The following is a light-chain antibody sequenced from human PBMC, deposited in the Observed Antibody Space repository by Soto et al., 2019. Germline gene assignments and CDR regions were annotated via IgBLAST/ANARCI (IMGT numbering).Light chain of an antibody. V-gene: IGLV2-14*01. CDR1: SSDVGGYNY. CDR3: SSYTSSSTRV. J-gene: IGLJ1*01. CDR2: DVS. Sequence: HSELTKTPSVNALPGQSFTISCNRTSSDVGGYNYVSWYQQHPGKAPKLMIYDVSNRPSGVSNRFSGSKSGNTASLTISGLQAEDEADYYCSSYTSSSTRVFGTGTKVTVL.